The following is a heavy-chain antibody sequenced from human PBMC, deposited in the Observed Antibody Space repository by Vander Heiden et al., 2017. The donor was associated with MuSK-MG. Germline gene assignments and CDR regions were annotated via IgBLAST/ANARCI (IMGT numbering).Heavy chain of an antibody. CDR2: ISSSSSYI. J-gene: IGHJ3*02. D-gene: IGHD6-25*01. CDR1: GFTFSSYT. V-gene: IGHV3-21*01. CDR3: ARVIVAAMGDACDI. Sequence: EVQLVESGGGLVKPGGSLRLPCEASGFTFSSYTMDWVRQAPGKGLEWVSSISSSSSYIYYADPVKGRFTISRDNAKNSLYLQMHILTAEDTAVYYCARVIVAAMGDACDIWGQGAMVTVSS.